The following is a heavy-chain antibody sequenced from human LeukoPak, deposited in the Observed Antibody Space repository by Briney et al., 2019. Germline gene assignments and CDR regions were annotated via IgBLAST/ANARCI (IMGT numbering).Heavy chain of an antibody. D-gene: IGHD3-10*01. V-gene: IGHV3-21*06. CDR2: FATSSDYI. J-gene: IGHJ3*02. CDR3: ARGRSITILRGVAISDGFDI. CDR1: GFTFSTYS. Sequence: PGGSLRLSCAASGFTFSTYSMNWVRQAPGKGLEWVSSFATSSDYIYYAGSLKGRFTISRDNAKNSLYLHMNSLRPDDTAVYYCARGRSITILRGVAISDGFDIWGQGTKVTAS.